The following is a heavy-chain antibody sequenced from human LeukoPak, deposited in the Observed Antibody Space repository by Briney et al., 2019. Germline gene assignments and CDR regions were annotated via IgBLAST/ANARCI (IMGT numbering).Heavy chain of an antibody. V-gene: IGHV3-23*01. CDR2: IGSSGGST. CDR3: VKDIQLST. CDR1: GFNFITAA. J-gene: IGHJ3*01. Sequence: GGSLRLSCAASGFNFITAAMTWARQAPGKGLEWVPLIGSSGGSTYYADSVKGRFTISRDNSNHTLSLQMNSLRVEDTAIYYCVKDIQLSTWGRGTMVTVSS. D-gene: IGHD5-24*01.